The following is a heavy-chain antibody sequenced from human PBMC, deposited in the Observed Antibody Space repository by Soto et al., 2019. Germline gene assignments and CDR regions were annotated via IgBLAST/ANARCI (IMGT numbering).Heavy chain of an antibody. CDR3: ARGRDGGYEGYYYYMDV. CDR2: IYYSGST. D-gene: IGHD5-12*01. Sequence: SGTLALTCTVSGGSISSYYWSWVRQPPGKGLEWIGYIYYSGSTNYNPSLKSRVTISVDTSKNQFSLKLSSVTAADTAVYYCARGRDGGYEGYYYYMDVWGKGTTVTVSS. V-gene: IGHV4-59*01. J-gene: IGHJ6*03. CDR1: GGSISSYY.